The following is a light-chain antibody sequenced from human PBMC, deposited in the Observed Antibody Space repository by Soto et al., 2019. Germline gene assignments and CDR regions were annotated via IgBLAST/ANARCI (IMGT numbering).Light chain of an antibody. Sequence: DIQMTQSPSSLSASVGDRVTITCRASQSISSYLNWYQQRPGKAPKLLIYAASRLQSGVPSRFSGSGSGTDFTLTISSLQPEDFATFFCQQSYNSPPLTFGGGTKVEIK. J-gene: IGKJ4*01. CDR2: AAS. CDR3: QQSYNSPPLT. CDR1: QSISSY. V-gene: IGKV1-39*01.